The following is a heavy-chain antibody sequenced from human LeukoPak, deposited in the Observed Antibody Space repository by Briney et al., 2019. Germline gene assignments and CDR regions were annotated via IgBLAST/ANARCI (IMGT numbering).Heavy chain of an antibody. CDR1: GFTFGDYA. CDR3: AELGITMIGGV. D-gene: IGHD3-10*02. Sequence: GSLRLSCTASGFTFGDYAMSWVRQAPGKGLGWIGEINHSGSTNYNPSLKSRVTISVDTSKNQFSLKLSSVTAADTAVYYCAELGITMIGGVWGKGTTVTISS. J-gene: IGHJ6*04. V-gene: IGHV4-34*08. CDR2: INHSGST.